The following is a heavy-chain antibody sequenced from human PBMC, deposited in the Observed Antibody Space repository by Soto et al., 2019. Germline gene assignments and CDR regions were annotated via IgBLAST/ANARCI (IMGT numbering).Heavy chain of an antibody. J-gene: IGHJ4*02. CDR2: IYHSGST. Sequence: TLSLTCAVSGGSISSSNWWSWVRQPPGKGLEWIGEIYHSGSTNYNPSLKSRVTISVDKSKNQFSLKLSSVTAADTAVYYCARVHPGIAAAGAYFDFDYWGQGTLVTVSS. D-gene: IGHD6-13*01. CDR1: GGSISSSNW. V-gene: IGHV4-4*02. CDR3: ARVHPGIAAAGAYFDFDY.